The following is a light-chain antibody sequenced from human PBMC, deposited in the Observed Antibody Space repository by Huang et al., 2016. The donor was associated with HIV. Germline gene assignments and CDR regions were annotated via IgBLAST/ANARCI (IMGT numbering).Light chain of an antibody. J-gene: IGKJ4*01. CDR3: QQYGTSTGLP. Sequence: IVLTQSPGALSLSPGERATLFCRASQSVSASHLAWYQQRPGQSPRLLIYDTSSRATGIPDRFSGGGSGTDFTLTISILEPEDFAVYYCQQYGTSTGLPFGGGTKVEI. V-gene: IGKV3-20*01. CDR2: DTS. CDR1: QSVSASH.